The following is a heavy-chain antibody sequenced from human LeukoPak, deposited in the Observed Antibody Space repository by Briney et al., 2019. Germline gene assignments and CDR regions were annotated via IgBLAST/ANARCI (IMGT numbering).Heavy chain of an antibody. J-gene: IGHJ4*02. CDR1: GFTFSSYA. CDR3: ARGLQEYSYGFDY. D-gene: IGHD5-18*01. V-gene: IGHV3-23*01. Sequence: GGSLRLSCAASGFTFSSYAMTWVRQAPGKGLEWVSAISGSGGTTYYADSVKGRFTISRDNSKDTLYLQMNSLRADDTAVYYCARGLQEYSYGFDYWGQGTLVTVSS. CDR2: ISGSGGTT.